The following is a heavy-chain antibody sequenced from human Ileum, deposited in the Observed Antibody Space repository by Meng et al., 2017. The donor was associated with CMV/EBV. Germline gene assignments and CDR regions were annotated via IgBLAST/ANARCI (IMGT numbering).Heavy chain of an antibody. CDR2: ISGDGTSI. CDR1: GFTFSAHW. J-gene: IGHJ4*02. D-gene: IGHD2-8*01. V-gene: IGHV3-74*01. CDR3: TKGVNAAHGLFDQ. Sequence: CAASGFTFSAHWMHWVRQAPGKGLMWLSRISGDGTSINYADSVKGRFTISRDNAKNTLYLQMSSLRTEDTAVYYCTKGVNAAHGLFDQWGQGALVTVSS.